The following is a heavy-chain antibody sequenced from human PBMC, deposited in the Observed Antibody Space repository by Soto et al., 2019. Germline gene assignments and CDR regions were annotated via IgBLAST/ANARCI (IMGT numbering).Heavy chain of an antibody. CDR2: IYYSGST. J-gene: IGHJ5*02. V-gene: IGHV4-31*03. CDR3: ARLPSEGRWLQFFGYLPEP. D-gene: IGHD5-12*01. CDR1: GGSISSGGYY. Sequence: QVQLQESGPGLVKPSQTLSLTCTVSGGSISSGGYYWSWIRQHPGKGLEWIGYIYYSGSTYYNPSLKSRVTISVDTSKNQFSLKLSSVTAADTAVYYCARLPSEGRWLQFFGYLPEPWGQGTLVTVSS.